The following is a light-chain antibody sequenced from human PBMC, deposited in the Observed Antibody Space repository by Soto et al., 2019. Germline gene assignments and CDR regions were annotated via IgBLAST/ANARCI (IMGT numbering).Light chain of an antibody. Sequence: DIQMTQSPSTLSASIGDRIIITCRASQSINTWLAWYQQKPGEAPKLLIYDGSTLARGVPSRFSGSGSETEFTLLIIRLQPDDFSASYCQQDHTGSRTFGQGTKVEV. V-gene: IGKV1-5*03. J-gene: IGKJ1*01. CDR2: DGS. CDR3: QQDHTGSRT. CDR1: QSINTW.